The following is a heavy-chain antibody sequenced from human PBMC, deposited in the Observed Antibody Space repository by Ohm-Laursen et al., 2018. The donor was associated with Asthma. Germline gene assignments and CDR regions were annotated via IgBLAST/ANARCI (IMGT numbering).Heavy chain of an antibody. Sequence: SVKVSCKASGYTFTSYGISWVRQAPGQGLEWMGWISAYNGNTNYAQKLQGRVTMTTDTSTSTAYMELRSLRSDDTAVYYCARLGPCSSTSCYQWAFDIWGQGTMVTVSS. V-gene: IGHV1-18*04. CDR1: GYTFTSYG. CDR2: ISAYNGNT. CDR3: ARLGPCSSTSCYQWAFDI. J-gene: IGHJ3*02. D-gene: IGHD2-2*01.